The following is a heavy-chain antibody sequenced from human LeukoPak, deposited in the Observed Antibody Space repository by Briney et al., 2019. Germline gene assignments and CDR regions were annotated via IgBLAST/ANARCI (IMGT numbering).Heavy chain of an antibody. V-gene: IGHV1-8*03. Sequence: ASVKVSCKASGYTFTSYDINWVRQATGQGLEWMGWMNPNSGNKGYAQKFQGRVTITRNTSISTAYMELSSLRSEDTAVYYCAIMEYSSSSEGTQFDYWGQGTLVTVSS. CDR1: GYTFTSYD. D-gene: IGHD6-6*01. J-gene: IGHJ4*02. CDR3: AIMEYSSSSEGTQFDY. CDR2: MNPNSGNK.